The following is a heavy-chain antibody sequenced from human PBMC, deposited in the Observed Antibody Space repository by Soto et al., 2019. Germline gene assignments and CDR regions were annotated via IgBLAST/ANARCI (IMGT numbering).Heavy chain of an antibody. CDR1: DGTFSSYA. Sequence: ASVTVSCRASDGTFSSYAISWVRQAPGQGLEWMGGIIPIFGTANYAQKFQGRVTITADESTSTAYMELSSLRSEDTAVYYCARGGQFTYYYDSSGYYLGYWGQGTLVTVSS. D-gene: IGHD3-22*01. V-gene: IGHV1-69*01. CDR3: ARGGQFTYYYDSSGYYLGY. J-gene: IGHJ4*02. CDR2: IIPIFGTA.